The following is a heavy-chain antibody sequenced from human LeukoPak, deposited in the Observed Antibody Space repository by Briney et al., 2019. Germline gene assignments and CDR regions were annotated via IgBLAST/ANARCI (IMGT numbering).Heavy chain of an antibody. J-gene: IGHJ4*02. Sequence: ASVKVSCKASGYTFTGYYMHWVRQAPGQGLEWMGWINPNSGGTNYAQKFQGRVTMTRDTSISTAYMELSRLRSDDTAVYYCAYSSGTYYMGFDYWGQGTLVTVSS. D-gene: IGHD3-22*01. CDR1: GYTFTGYY. CDR3: AYSSGTYYMGFDY. CDR2: INPNSGGT. V-gene: IGHV1-2*02.